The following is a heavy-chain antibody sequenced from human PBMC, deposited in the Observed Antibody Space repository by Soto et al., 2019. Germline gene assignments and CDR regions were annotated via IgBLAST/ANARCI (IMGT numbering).Heavy chain of an antibody. CDR1: GGTFSSYA. J-gene: IGHJ6*02. Sequence: ASVKVSCKASGGTFSSYAISWVRRAPGQGLEWMGGIIPIFGTANYAQKFQGRVTITADESTSTAYMELSSLRSEDTAVYYCASHDILTGYHPSYYYYYYYGMDVWGQGTTVTVSS. CDR3: ASHDILTGYHPSYYYYYYYGMDV. D-gene: IGHD3-9*01. V-gene: IGHV1-69*13. CDR2: IIPIFGTA.